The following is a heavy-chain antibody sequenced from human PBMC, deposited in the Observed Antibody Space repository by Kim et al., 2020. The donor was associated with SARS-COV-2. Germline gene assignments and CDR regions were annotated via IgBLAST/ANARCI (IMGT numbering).Heavy chain of an antibody. V-gene: IGHV5-10-1*01. D-gene: IGHD4-4*01. J-gene: IGHJ6*02. CDR2: IDPSDSYT. CDR1: GYSFTSYW. CDR3: ARHGDYSNERNGMDV. Sequence: GESLKISCKGSGYSFTSYWISWVRQMPEKGLEWMGRIDPSDSYTNYSPSFQGHVTISADKSISTAYLQWSSLKASDTAMYYCARHGDYSNERNGMDVWGQGTTVTVSS.